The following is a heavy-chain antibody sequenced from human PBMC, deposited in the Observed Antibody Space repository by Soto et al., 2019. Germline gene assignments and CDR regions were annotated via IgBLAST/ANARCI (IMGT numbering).Heavy chain of an antibody. CDR3: TTVVGPGIWLQEDY. V-gene: IGHV3-15*01. D-gene: IGHD5-12*01. Sequence: GGSLRLSCAASGFTFSNAWMSWVRQAPGKGLEWVGRIKSKTDGGTTDYAAPVKGRFTISRDDSKNMLYLQMNSLKTEDTAVYYCTTVVGPGIWLQEDYWGQGTLVTVSS. CDR1: GFTFSNAW. CDR2: IKSKTDGGTT. J-gene: IGHJ4*02.